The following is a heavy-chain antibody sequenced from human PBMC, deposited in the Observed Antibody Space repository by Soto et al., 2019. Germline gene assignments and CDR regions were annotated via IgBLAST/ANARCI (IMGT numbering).Heavy chain of an antibody. D-gene: IGHD2-2*01. CDR3: VKDGGYCSSTTCYSPRNHYFDS. J-gene: IGHJ4*02. CDR1: GFTFSDYW. CDR2: IKFDGSEK. Sequence: PGGSLRLSCAASGFTFSDYWMIWVRQAPGKGPEWVANIKFDGSEKQYVDSVKGRFSISRDNSRNSLFLQMNSLRAGDTAVYYCVKDGGYCSSTTCYSPRNHYFDSWGQGTLVTVSS. V-gene: IGHV3-7*03.